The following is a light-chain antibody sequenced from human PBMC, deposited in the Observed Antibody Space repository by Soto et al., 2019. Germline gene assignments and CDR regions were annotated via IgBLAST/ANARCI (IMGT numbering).Light chain of an antibody. CDR2: GAS. Sequence: EIVMTQSQATLSVSPGERATPSCRARQSVSSNLSWYQQKPGQAPRLLIYGASTRATGIPARFSGSGSGTEFTLTIRSLQSEDFAVYYCQQYKNWTPRTFEGGTKVESK. V-gene: IGKV3-15*01. CDR3: QQYKNWTPRT. CDR1: QSVSSN. J-gene: IGKJ4*02.